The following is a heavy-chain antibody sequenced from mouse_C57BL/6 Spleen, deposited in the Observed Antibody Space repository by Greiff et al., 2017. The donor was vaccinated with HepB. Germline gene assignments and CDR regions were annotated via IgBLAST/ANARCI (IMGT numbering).Heavy chain of an antibody. CDR3: TYGTLALDY. V-gene: IGHV6-3*01. CDR2: IRLKSDNYAT. CDR1: GFTFSNYW. Sequence: EVQGVESGGGLVQPGGSMKLSCVASGFTFSNYWMNWVRQSPEKGLEWVAQIRLKSDNYATHYAESVKGRFTISRDDSKSSVYLQMNNLRAEDTGIYYCTYGTLALDYWGQGTTLTVSS. D-gene: IGHD1-1*01. J-gene: IGHJ2*01.